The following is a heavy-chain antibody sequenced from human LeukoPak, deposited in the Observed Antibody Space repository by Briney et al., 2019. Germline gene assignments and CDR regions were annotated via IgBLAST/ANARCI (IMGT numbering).Heavy chain of an antibody. J-gene: IGHJ3*02. V-gene: IGHV4-4*07. D-gene: IGHD2-15*01. CDR2: IYTSGST. CDR1: GGSISSYY. Sequence: PSETLSLTCTVSGGSISSYYWSWIRQPAGKGLEWIGRIYTSGSTNYNPSLESRVTMSVDTSKNQFSLKLSSVTAADTAVYYCARDFPLVVSDAFDIWGQGTMVTVSS. CDR3: ARDFPLVVSDAFDI.